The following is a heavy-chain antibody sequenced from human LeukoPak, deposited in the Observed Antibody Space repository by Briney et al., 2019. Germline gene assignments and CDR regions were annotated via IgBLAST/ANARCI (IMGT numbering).Heavy chain of an antibody. Sequence: ASVRVSCKASGYTFTSYDINWVRQATGQGLEWMGWMNPNSGNTGYAQKFQGRVTMTRNTSISTAYMELSSLRSEDTAVYYCARERSRYYYDSSGYYPCWGQGTLVTVSS. V-gene: IGHV1-8*01. CDR3: ARERSRYYYDSSGYYPC. CDR2: MNPNSGNT. CDR1: GYTFTSYD. D-gene: IGHD3-22*01. J-gene: IGHJ4*02.